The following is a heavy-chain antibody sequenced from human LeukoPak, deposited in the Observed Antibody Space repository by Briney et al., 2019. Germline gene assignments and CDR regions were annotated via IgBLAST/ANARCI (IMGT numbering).Heavy chain of an antibody. Sequence: GGSLRLSCAASGFTFSSYWVNWVRQAPGKGLEWVATINQDGREKYYVDSVKGRFTISRDNAKDSLYLQMNSLRAEDTAVYYCARDEGTSGYDLLDYWGQGTLVTVSS. CDR2: INQDGREK. V-gene: IGHV3-7*01. J-gene: IGHJ4*02. CDR1: GFTFSSYW. D-gene: IGHD5-12*01. CDR3: ARDEGTSGYDLLDY.